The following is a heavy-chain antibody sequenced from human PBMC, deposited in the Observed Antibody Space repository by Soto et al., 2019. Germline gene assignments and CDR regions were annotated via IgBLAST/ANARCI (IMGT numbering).Heavy chain of an antibody. CDR2: INPNRGGT. J-gene: IGHJ6*02. V-gene: IGHV1-2*04. CDR1: GYTFTGYY. D-gene: IGHD5-18*01. CDR3: ARDYGGYSYGPHPWSVQYYYYGMDV. Sequence: ASVKVSCKASGYTFTGYYMHWVRQAPGQGLEWIGWINPNRGGTNYAQKFQGLVTMTRDTSISTAYMELSSLRSDDTAVYYCARDYGGYSYGPHPWSVQYYYYGMDVWGQGTTVTVSS.